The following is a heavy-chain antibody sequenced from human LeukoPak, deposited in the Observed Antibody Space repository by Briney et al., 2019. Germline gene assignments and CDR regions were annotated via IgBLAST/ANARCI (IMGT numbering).Heavy chain of an antibody. CDR3: ARDQATSGGGLDS. V-gene: IGHV3-53*01. D-gene: IGHD3-16*01. Sequence: AGGSLRLSCAASGFTVSGTHMSWVRQAPGKGLEWVSAIYTGGTTYYSDSVEGRFTISRDKSKNTPYLQMDSLRVEDTAVYYCARDQATSGGGLDSWGQGTLVTVSS. CDR2: IYTGGTT. CDR1: GFTVSGTH. J-gene: IGHJ4*02.